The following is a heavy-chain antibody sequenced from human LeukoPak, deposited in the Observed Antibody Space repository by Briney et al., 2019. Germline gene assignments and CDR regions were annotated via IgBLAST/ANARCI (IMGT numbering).Heavy chain of an antibody. CDR2: IRGSSSYM. Sequence: GGSLRLSCAGSGFSFSSYSLNWVRQAPGKGLEWVSFIRGSSSYMYCADSVKGRFTISRDNAKNSLYLQMNSLRAEDTAVYYCARGPAAGGNSGFDYWGQGTLVTVSS. D-gene: IGHD4-23*01. V-gene: IGHV3-21*01. CDR3: ARGPAAGGNSGFDY. CDR1: GFSFSSYS. J-gene: IGHJ4*02.